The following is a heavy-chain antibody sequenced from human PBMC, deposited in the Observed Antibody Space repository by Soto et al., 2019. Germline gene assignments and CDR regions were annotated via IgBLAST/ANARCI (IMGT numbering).Heavy chain of an antibody. Sequence: GASVKVSCKASGYNFNTYAMHWVRQAPGQRLEWMGWMNTGDVNAKYSQRFQGRVTFTKDTSANTAYMELSSLRADDTAVYFCTRDPHALDYWGQGTRVTVSS. CDR3: TRDPHALDY. V-gene: IGHV1-3*04. CDR1: GYNFNTYA. J-gene: IGHJ4*02. CDR2: MNTGDVNA.